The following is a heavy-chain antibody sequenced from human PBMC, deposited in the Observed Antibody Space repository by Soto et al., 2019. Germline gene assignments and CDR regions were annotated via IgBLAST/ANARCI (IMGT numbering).Heavy chain of an antibody. D-gene: IGHD3-3*01. V-gene: IGHV5-51*01. CDR3: ARLRNYDFWSGYFANWFDP. Sequence: GESLKISCKGSGYSFTSYWIGWVRQMPGKGLEWMGIIYPGDSDTRYSTSFQGQVTISADKSISTAYLQWSSLKASDTAMYYCARLRNYDFWSGYFANWFDPWGQGTLVTVSS. CDR2: IYPGDSDT. CDR1: GYSFTSYW. J-gene: IGHJ5*02.